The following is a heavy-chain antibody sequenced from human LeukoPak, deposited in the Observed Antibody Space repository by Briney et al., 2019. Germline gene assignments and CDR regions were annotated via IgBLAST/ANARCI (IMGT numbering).Heavy chain of an antibody. CDR1: GFTFSSFS. CDR2: IASSSSYM. D-gene: IGHD4-17*01. CDR3: ARVIGSYGDSAY. Sequence: GGSLRLSCAASGFTFSSFSMNWVRQAPGKGLEWISYIASSSSYMYSADSVKGRFTISRDNAKNSLYLQMNSLTAEDTAVYYCARVIGSYGDSAYWGQGTLVTVSS. V-gene: IGHV3-21*05. J-gene: IGHJ4*02.